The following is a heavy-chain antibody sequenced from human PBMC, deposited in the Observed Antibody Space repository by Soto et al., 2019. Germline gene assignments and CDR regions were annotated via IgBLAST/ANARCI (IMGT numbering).Heavy chain of an antibody. V-gene: IGHV4-34*01. J-gene: IGHJ2*01. CDR1: DGSFSGSY. D-gene: IGHD3-10*01. CDR2: ITHSGGT. CDR3: ARAGGYAYGSGPISVRYFDL. Sequence: QVQLQQWGAGLLKPSETLSLTCAVYDGSFSGSYWSWIRQTPGKGLEWVGEITHSGGTSYNPSLKRRVSISLDTSTNQFSLNLKTVTAADTAIYFCARAGGYAYGSGPISVRYFDLWGRGTLVTVSS.